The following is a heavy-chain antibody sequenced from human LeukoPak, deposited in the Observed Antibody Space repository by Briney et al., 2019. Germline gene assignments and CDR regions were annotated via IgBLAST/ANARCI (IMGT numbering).Heavy chain of an antibody. J-gene: IGHJ5*02. D-gene: IGHD4-17*01. Sequence: SETLSLTCTVSGGSISSSSYYWGWIRQPPGKGLEWIGGIYYSGSTYYNPSPKSRVTISVDTSKNQFSLKLSSVTAADTAVYYCARRDYGDYSYWFDPWGQGTLVTVSS. CDR3: ARRDYGDYSYWFDP. CDR1: GGSISSSSYY. V-gene: IGHV4-39*07. CDR2: IYYSGST.